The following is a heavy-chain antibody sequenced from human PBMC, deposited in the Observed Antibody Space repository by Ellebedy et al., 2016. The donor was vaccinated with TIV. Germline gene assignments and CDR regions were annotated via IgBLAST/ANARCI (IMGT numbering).Heavy chain of an antibody. J-gene: IGHJ4*02. V-gene: IGHV3-74*01. Sequence: GESLKISCAASGFSFRSSWMHWIRQAPEKGLVWVARINSYGSSTSYADSMKGRFTISRDNAENTLYLQMNSLTVADTAVYYCATGGNYYNGDWGRGTLVTVSS. CDR2: INSYGSST. CDR3: ATGGNYYNGD. CDR1: GFSFRSSW. D-gene: IGHD1-26*01.